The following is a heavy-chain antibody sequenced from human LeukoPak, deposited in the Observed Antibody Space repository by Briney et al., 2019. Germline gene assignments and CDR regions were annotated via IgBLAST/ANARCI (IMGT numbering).Heavy chain of an antibody. CDR3: TKRYSYGFWRWFDP. Sequence: GGSLRLSCAASGFTFSNAWMSWVRQAPGKGLEWVGRIKSKTDGGTTDYAAPVKGRFTISRDDSKNTLYLQMNSLKTEDTAVYYCTKRYSYGFWRWFDPWGQGTLVTVSS. CDR2: IKSKTDGGTT. D-gene: IGHD5-18*01. J-gene: IGHJ5*02. V-gene: IGHV3-15*01. CDR1: GFTFSNAW.